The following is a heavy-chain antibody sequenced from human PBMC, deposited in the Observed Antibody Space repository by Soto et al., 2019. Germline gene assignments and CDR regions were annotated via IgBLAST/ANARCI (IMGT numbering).Heavy chain of an antibody. CDR1: GFSLSNYW. V-gene: IGHV3-74*01. CDR3: ARGRGFTDY. Sequence: VQLVESGGGLIQPGGALGLTCTASGFSLSNYWMHCFRQAAGKGLVLVSRLNLDGSSTDYAHSVNGRFTISRDNAKNTLYRQMNRLAAVDTAGYSCARGRGFTDYWGRGTLVTVSS. CDR2: LNLDGSST. D-gene: IGHD3-10*01. J-gene: IGHJ4*02.